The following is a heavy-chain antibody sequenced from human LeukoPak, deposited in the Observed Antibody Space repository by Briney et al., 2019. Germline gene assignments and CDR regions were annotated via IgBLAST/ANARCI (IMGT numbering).Heavy chain of an antibody. J-gene: IGHJ3*02. D-gene: IGHD5-12*01. CDR1: GGSFSGYY. CDR2: INHSGGT. CDR3: ARVYGAGYDFRGAFDI. Sequence: SETLSLTCAVYGGSFSGYYWSWLRQPPGKGLEWIGEINHSGGTNYHPSLKSRVTISVDTSKNQFSLKLSSVTAADTAVYYCARVYGAGYDFRGAFDIWGQGTMVTVSS. V-gene: IGHV4-34*01.